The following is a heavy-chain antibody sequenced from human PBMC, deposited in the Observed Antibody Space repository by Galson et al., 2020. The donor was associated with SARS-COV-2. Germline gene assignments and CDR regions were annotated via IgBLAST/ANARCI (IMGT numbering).Heavy chain of an antibody. D-gene: IGHD6-19*01. CDR1: GYTFTSYY. Sequence: GESLKISCKASGYTFTSYYMHWVQQAPGQGLEWMGIINPSGGSTSYAQKFQGRVTMTRDTSTSTVYMELSSLRSEDTAVYYCARGGYSSGWYGPKYYFDYWGQGTLVTVSS. J-gene: IGHJ4*02. CDR3: ARGGYSSGWYGPKYYFDY. V-gene: IGHV1-46*01. CDR2: INPSGGST.